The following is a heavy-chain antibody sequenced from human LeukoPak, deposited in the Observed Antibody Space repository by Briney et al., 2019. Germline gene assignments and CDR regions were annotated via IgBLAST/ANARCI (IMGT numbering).Heavy chain of an antibody. D-gene: IGHD5-12*01. V-gene: IGHV4-59*01. CDR3: ARGLVLATDDAFDI. Sequence: SETLSLTCTVSGGSISGYYWTWIRQPPGKGLEWIGQIYYTGRADYNPSLKSRITISVDTSKNQISLRLSSVTAADTALYFCARGLVLATDDAFDIWGQGTLVTVSS. CDR2: IYYTGRA. J-gene: IGHJ3*02. CDR1: GGSISGYY.